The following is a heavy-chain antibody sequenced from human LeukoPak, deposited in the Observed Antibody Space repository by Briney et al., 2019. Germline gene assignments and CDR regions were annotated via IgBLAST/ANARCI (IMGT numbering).Heavy chain of an antibody. CDR2: INPNSGGT. D-gene: IGHD5-18*01. CDR1: GYTFTGYY. Sequence: GASVKVSCKASGYTFTGYYMHWLRQAPGQGLEWMGRINPNSGGTNYAQKFQGRVTMTRDTSISTAYMELSRLRSDDTAVYYCARERSPGYSYGYVPTDFDNWGQGTLVTVSS. CDR3: ARERSPGYSYGYVPTDFDN. V-gene: IGHV1-2*06. J-gene: IGHJ4*02.